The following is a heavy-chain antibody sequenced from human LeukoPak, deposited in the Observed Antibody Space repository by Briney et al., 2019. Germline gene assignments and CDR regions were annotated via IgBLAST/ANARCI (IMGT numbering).Heavy chain of an antibody. Sequence: SETLSLTCILSGGSTTSGVYYWGWIRQSPGRGLEWIANVYLTGTAYYNPSLRSRVTVSVDTSKNQCSVKLHSVTAADTGLYYCARLTIDQWDSRGGFRCYPWGQGTLVTVSS. CDR3: ARLTIDQWDSRGGFRCYP. J-gene: IGHJ5*02. D-gene: IGHD1-26*01. CDR2: VYLTGTA. CDR1: GGSTTSGVYY. V-gene: IGHV4-39*01.